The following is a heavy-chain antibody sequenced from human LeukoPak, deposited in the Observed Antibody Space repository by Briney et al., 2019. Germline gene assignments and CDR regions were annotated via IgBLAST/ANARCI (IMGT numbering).Heavy chain of an antibody. CDR1: GFTVSSNY. CDR2: IYSGGST. V-gene: IGHV3-53*01. CDR3: ARDFPRFLAWPPHYRMDV. J-gene: IGHJ6*02. Sequence: GGSLRPSCAASGFTVSSNYMSWVRQAPGKGLEWVSVIYSGGSTYYADSVKGRFTISRGNSKNTLYLQMNSLRAEDTAVYYCARDFPRFLAWPPHYRMDVWGQGTTVTVSS. D-gene: IGHD3/OR15-3a*01.